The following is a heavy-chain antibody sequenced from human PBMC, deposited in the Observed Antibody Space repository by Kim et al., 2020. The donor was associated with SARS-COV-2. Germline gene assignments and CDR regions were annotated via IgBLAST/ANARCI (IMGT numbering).Heavy chain of an antibody. CDR1: GYTFTSYG. CDR3: ARVWWSSGYYYASGLVDY. J-gene: IGHJ4*02. CDR2: ISAYNGNT. Sequence: ASVKVSCKASGYTFTSYGISWVRQAPGQGLEWMGWISAYNGNTNYAQKLQGRLTMTTDTSTSTAYMELRSLRSDDTAVYYCARVWWSSGYYYASGLVDYWGQGTLVTVSS. V-gene: IGHV1-18*01. D-gene: IGHD3-22*01.